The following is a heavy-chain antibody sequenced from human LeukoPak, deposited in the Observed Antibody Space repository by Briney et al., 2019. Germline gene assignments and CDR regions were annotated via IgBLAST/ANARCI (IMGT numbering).Heavy chain of an antibody. D-gene: IGHD5-12*01. CDR3: AARYSGYDNFDY. V-gene: IGHV1-69*05. CDR2: IIPIFGTA. CDR1: GGTFSSYA. J-gene: IGHJ4*02. Sequence: ASVKVSCKASGGTFSSYAISWVRRAPGQGLEWMGGIIPIFGTANYAQKFQGRVTITTDESTSTAYMELSSLRSEDTAVYYCAARYSGYDNFDYWGQGTLVTVSS.